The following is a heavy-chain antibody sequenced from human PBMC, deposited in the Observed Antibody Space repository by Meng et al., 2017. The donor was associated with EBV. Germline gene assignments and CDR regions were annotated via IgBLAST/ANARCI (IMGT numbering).Heavy chain of an antibody. CDR2: IYWDDAK. V-gene: IGHV2-5*02. J-gene: IGHJ4*02. Sequence: QTSLKGSSPTLVKPPQLLRLTCTFSGISLTTSGVGVGWIRQPPGKALEWLAVIYWDDAKRYSPSLKNRLTITKDTSKNQVVLTMTNMDPVDTATYFCAHSKYYSDSGGYWDYFDDWGQGTLVTVSS. CDR1: GISLTTSGVG. CDR3: AHSKYYSDSGGYWDYFDD. D-gene: IGHD3-10*01.